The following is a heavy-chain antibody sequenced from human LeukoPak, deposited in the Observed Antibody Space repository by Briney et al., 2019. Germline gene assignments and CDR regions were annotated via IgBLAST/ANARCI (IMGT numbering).Heavy chain of an antibody. CDR3: AKDKPEWYNWKNWFDP. J-gene: IGHJ5*02. CDR1: GFTFSSYG. V-gene: IGHV3-30*02. D-gene: IGHD1-20*01. Sequence: GGSLRLSCAASGFTFSSYGMHWARQAPGKGLEWVAFIRYDGSNKYYADSVKGRFTISRDNSKNTLYLQMNSLRAEDTAVYYCAKDKPEWYNWKNWFDPWGQGTLVTVSS. CDR2: IRYDGSNK.